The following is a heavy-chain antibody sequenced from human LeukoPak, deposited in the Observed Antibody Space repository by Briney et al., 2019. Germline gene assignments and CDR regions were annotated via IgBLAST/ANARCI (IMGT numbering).Heavy chain of an antibody. D-gene: IGHD4-23*01. J-gene: IGHJ6*03. CDR1: GYTFTSYG. V-gene: IGHV1-18*01. CDR2: ISAYNGNT. CDR3: ARAFGGKNLYYYYMDV. Sequence: ASVKVSCKASGYTFTSYGISWVRQAPGQGLEWMGWISAYNGNTNYAQKLQGRVTMTTDTSTSTAYMELRSLRSEDTAVYYCARAFGGKNLYYYYMDVWGKGTTVTVSS.